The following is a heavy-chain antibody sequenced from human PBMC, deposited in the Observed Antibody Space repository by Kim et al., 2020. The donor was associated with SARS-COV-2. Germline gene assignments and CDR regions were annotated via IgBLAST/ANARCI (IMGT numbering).Heavy chain of an antibody. CDR2: IWYDGSNK. CDR3: ARDGNWGAHHYYYYGMDV. J-gene: IGHJ6*02. Sequence: GGSLRLSCAASGFTFSSYGMHWVRQAPGKGLEWVAVIWYDGSNKYYADSVKGRFTISRDNSKNTLYLQMNSLRAEDTAVYYCARDGNWGAHHYYYYGMDVWGQGTTVTVSS. CDR1: GFTFSSYG. V-gene: IGHV3-33*01. D-gene: IGHD7-27*01.